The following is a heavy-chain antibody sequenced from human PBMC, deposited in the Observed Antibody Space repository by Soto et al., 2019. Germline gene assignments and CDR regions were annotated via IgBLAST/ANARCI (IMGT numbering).Heavy chain of an antibody. CDR3: AHYRIFGDYMYYFDS. J-gene: IGHJ4*02. Sequence: TGPTLVNPTQTLTLTCTFSGFSLSTSRVGVGWIRQPPGKALEWLALIYWDDDNRYSPSLKTRLTITKDTFKNQVVLTMTNMVPVDTATYYCAHYRIFGDYMYYFDSWGQGTLVTVSS. CDR2: IYWDDDN. CDR1: GFSLSTSRVG. V-gene: IGHV2-5*02. D-gene: IGHD4-17*01.